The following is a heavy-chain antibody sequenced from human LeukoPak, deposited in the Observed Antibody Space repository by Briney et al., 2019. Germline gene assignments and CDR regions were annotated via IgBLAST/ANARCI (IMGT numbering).Heavy chain of an antibody. CDR3: LSGDAFDI. CDR2: IWYGGSNK. J-gene: IGHJ3*02. CDR1: GFTFSSYG. Sequence: GGALRLSCAASGFTFSSYGMHWVGQAPGKGREGVAVIWYGGSNKYYADSVKGRFTISRDNSKNTLYLQMNSLRAEDTAVYYCLSGDAFDIWGQGTMVTVSS. V-gene: IGHV3-33*08.